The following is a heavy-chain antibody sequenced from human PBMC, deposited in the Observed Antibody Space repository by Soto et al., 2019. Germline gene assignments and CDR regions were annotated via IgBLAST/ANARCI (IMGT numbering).Heavy chain of an antibody. J-gene: IGHJ4*02. Sequence: GGSLRLSCAASGFSFTHYRIHWVRQVPGKGLEWVCRVNADGSSTNYAGFAKGRFTISRDNSKNTAYLEMNNLRADDTALYYCAKAGDWNYVFDFWGQGTSVTVSS. V-gene: IGHV3-74*01. D-gene: IGHD1-7*01. CDR2: VNADGSST. CDR3: AKAGDWNYVFDF. CDR1: GFSFTHYR.